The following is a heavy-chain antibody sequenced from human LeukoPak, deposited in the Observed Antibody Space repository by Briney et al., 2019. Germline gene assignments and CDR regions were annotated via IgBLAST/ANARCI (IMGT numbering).Heavy chain of an antibody. CDR2: IGTAGDT. J-gene: IGHJ2*01. CDR3: AKGLRYSGSYNWYFDL. Sequence: PGGSLRLSCAASGFTFSSYDMHWVRQATGKGLEWVSAIGTAGDTYYPGSVKGRFTISRENAKNSLYLQMSSLRAEDTAVYYCAKGLRYSGSYNWYFDLWGRGTLVTVSS. D-gene: IGHD1-26*01. CDR1: GFTFSSYD. V-gene: IGHV3-13*01.